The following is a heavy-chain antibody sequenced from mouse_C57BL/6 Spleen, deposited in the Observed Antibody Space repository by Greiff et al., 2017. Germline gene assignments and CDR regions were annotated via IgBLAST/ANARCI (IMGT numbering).Heavy chain of an antibody. CDR2: IHPNSGST. D-gene: IGHD2-4*01. J-gene: IGHJ2*01. CDR1: GYTFTSYW. Sequence: QVQLKQPGAELVKPGASVKLSCKASGYTFTSYWMHWVKQRPGQGLEWIGMIHPNSGSTNYNEKFKSKATLTVDKSTSTAYMQLSSLTSEDSAVYFCARAGGLRWVFDYWGQGTTLTVSS. CDR3: ARAGGLRWVFDY. V-gene: IGHV1-64*01.